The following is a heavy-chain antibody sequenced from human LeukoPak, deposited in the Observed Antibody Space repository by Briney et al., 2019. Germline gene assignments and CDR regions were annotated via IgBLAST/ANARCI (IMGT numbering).Heavy chain of an antibody. CDR1: GFSFDDYA. V-gene: IGHV3-9*01. J-gene: IGHJ3*02. CDR3: ARDGGGDSPPVYAFDI. Sequence: GGSLRLSCAASGFSFDDYAMHWVRQAPGKGLEWVSGISCNSGSIADADSVKGRFTISRDNAKNSLYLQMNSLRAEDTAVYYCARDGGGDSPPVYAFDIWGQGTMVTVSS. D-gene: IGHD2-21*01. CDR2: ISCNSGSI.